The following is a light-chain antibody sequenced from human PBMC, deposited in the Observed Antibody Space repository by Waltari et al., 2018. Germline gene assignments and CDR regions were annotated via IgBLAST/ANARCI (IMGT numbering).Light chain of an antibody. CDR3: QQYDYWPWT. CDR2: GTS. CDR1: QSLTRST. V-gene: IGKV3D-15*01. J-gene: IGKJ1*01. Sequence: DIVMTQSPATLSLSPGESANLSCRASQSLTRSTFARFQQKPGQPPRRPTYGTSTRAAGIPDRFSGSGSGTDFSLTISGLQPEDFATYYCQQYDYWPWTFGQGTRVE.